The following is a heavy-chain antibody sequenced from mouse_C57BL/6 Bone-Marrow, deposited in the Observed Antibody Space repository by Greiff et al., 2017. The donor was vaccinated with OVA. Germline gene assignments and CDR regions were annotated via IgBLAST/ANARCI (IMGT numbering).Heavy chain of an antibody. J-gene: IGHJ2*01. CDR3: AMEFITTVVFDY. V-gene: IGHV1-50*01. CDR1: GYTFTSYW. CDR2: IDPSDSYT. Sequence: QVQLQQPGAELVKPGASVKLSCKASGYTFTSYWMQWVKQRPGQGLEWIGEIDPSDSYTNYNQKFKGKATLTVDTSSSTAYMQLSSLTSEDSAVYYCAMEFITTVVFDYWGQGATLTVSS. D-gene: IGHD1-1*01.